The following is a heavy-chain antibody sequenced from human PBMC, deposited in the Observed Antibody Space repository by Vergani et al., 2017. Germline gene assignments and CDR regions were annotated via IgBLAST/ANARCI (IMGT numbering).Heavy chain of an antibody. CDR2: ISHSGST. J-gene: IGHJ3*01. Sequence: QVQLQQWGAGLLKPSETLSLTCAVYGGSFSPNYWSWIRQSPGKGLEWIGEISHSGSTNYNPSLMSRLTISVDTYKNQFSLKLTSVTAADTAVYYCARDGGEYDKDALDVWGQGTKVTVTS. V-gene: IGHV4-34*02. D-gene: IGHD2-21*01. CDR1: GGSFSPNY. CDR3: ARDGGEYDKDALDV.